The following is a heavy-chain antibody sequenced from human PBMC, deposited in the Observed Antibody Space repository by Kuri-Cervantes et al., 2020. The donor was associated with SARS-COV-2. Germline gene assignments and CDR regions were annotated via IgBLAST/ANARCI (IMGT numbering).Heavy chain of an antibody. J-gene: IGHJ6*03. CDR1: GYTFTGYY. CDR3: ARERGSSSSGWSVHYYYYYMDV. V-gene: IGHV1-46*01. D-gene: IGHD6-6*01. CDR2: INPSGGST. Sequence: ASVKVSCKASGYTFTGYYMHWVRQAPGQGLEWMGIINPSGGSTSYAQKFQGRVTITRDTSTSTVYMELSSLRSEDTAAYYCARERGSSSSGWSVHYYYYYMDVWGKGTTVTVSS.